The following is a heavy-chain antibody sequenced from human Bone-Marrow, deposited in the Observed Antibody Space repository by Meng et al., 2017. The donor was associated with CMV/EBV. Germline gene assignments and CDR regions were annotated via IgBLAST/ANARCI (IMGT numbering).Heavy chain of an antibody. V-gene: IGHV4-39*07. J-gene: IGHJ4*02. CDR3: ASTGVVLRYFDLFDY. CDR1: GGSISSSSYY. Sequence: LQVQVSGPGTVKPSEPLSPPCTVSGGSISSSSYYWGWIRQPPGKGLEWIGSIYYSGSTYYNPSLKSRVTISVDTSKNQFSLKLSSVTAADTAVYYCASTGVVLRYFDLFDYWGQGTLVTVSS. CDR2: IYYSGST. D-gene: IGHD3-9*01.